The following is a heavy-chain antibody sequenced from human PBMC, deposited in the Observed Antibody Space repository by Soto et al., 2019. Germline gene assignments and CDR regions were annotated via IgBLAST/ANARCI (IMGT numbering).Heavy chain of an antibody. V-gene: IGHV4-31*03. Sequence: QVQLQESGPGLVKPSQPLSLTCTVSGGSFSSGNYYWSWIRQHTGTGLEWIGYIYYSGSTYYKPSLQNRVTISLDTSHNQFSLNLSSVTAADTAVYYGAREPRSSGYLVAWGQGTLVTVS. J-gene: IGHJ5*02. CDR2: IYYSGST. CDR1: GGSFSSGNYY. CDR3: AREPRSSGYLVA. D-gene: IGHD3-22*01.